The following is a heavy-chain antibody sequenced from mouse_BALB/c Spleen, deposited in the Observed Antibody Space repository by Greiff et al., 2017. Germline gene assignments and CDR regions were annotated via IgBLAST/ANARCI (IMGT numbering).Heavy chain of an antibody. CDR1: GYSFTGYY. J-gene: IGHJ2*01. D-gene: IGHD1-1*01. V-gene: IGHV1-26*01. CDR3: ARGFTTEGFDY. Sequence: LVEPGASVKISCKASGYSFTGYYMHWVKQSHGKSLEWIGRVNPNNGGTSYNQKFKGKAILTVDKSSSTAYMELRSLTSEDSAVYYCARGFTTEGFDYWGQGTTLTVSS. CDR2: VNPNNGGT.